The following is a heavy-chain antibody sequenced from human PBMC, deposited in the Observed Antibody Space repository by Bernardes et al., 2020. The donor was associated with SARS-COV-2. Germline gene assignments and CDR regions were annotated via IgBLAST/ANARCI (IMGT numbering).Heavy chain of an antibody. CDR1: GFTFSSYW. V-gene: IGHV3-74*01. CDR3: VRGSPPGISGGPWTSEY. Sequence: GGSLRLSCAASGFTFSSYWMHWIRQVPGKGLVWVSRINGDGNSINYAASVKGRFTISRDNAKNTLYLQMNNLRLDDRAVYYCVRGSPPGISGGPWTSEYWGQGTLVTVSS. CDR2: INGDGNSI. J-gene: IGHJ4*02. D-gene: IGHD3-3*02.